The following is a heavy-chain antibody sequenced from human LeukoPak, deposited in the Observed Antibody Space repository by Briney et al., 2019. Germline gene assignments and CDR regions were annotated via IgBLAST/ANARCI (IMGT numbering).Heavy chain of an antibody. D-gene: IGHD3-10*01. J-gene: IGHJ4*02. CDR1: GYTFTSYD. CDR3: ARLITMVQGVRGFGY. V-gene: IGHV1-8*01. Sequence: ASVKVSCKASGYTFTSYDINWVRQATGQGLEWMGWMNPNSGNTGYAQKFHGRVTMTRNTSISTAYMELSSLRSEDTAVYYCARLITMVQGVRGFGYWGQGTLVTVSS. CDR2: MNPNSGNT.